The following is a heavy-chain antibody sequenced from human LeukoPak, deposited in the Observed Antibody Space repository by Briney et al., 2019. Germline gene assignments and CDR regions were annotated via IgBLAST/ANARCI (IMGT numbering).Heavy chain of an antibody. CDR1: GGSISSYY. Sequence: SETLSLTCTVSGGSISSYYWSWSRQPPGTGLEWIGYIYYSGSTNYNPSLKSRVTISVDTSKNQFSLKLSSVTAADTAVYYCARHYEIKNRYYFDYWGQGTLVTVSS. J-gene: IGHJ4*02. D-gene: IGHD3-9*01. V-gene: IGHV4-59*01. CDR2: IYYSGST. CDR3: ARHYEIKNRYYFDY.